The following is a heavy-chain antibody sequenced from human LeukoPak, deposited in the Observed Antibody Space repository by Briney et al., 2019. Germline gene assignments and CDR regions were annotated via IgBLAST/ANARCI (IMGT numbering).Heavy chain of an antibody. Sequence: PSETLSLTCTVSGGSFSSYYWSWIHQPPGKGLEWIGEINHSGSTNYNPSLKSRVTISVDTSKNQSSLKLSSVTAADTAVYYCAKTTVTTPYYFDYWGQGTLVTVSS. CDR2: INHSGST. D-gene: IGHD4-17*01. V-gene: IGHV4-34*01. CDR3: AKTTVTTPYYFDY. CDR1: GGSFSSYY. J-gene: IGHJ4*02.